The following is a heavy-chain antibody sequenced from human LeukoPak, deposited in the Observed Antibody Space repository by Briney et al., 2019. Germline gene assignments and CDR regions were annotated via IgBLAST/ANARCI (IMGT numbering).Heavy chain of an antibody. Sequence: GGSLRLSCAASGFTFSSYGMHWVRQAPGKGLEWVAFIRYDGSNKYYADSVKGRFTISRDNSKNTLYLQMNSLRAEDTAVYYCARLIVSFGILDYWGQGTLVTVSS. D-gene: IGHD3-10*01. V-gene: IGHV3-30*02. CDR3: ARLIVSFGILDY. J-gene: IGHJ4*02. CDR2: IRYDGSNK. CDR1: GFTFSSYG.